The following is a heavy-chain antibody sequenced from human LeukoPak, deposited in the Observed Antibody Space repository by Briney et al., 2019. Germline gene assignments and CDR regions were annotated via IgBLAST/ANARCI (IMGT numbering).Heavy chain of an antibody. V-gene: IGHV4-59*08. Sequence: PSETLSLTCTVSGGSISSYYWSWIRQPPGKGLEWIGYIYYSGSTNYNPSLKSRVTISVDTSKNQFSLKLSSVTAADTAVYYCASQGWELRFDYWGQGTLVTVSS. D-gene: IGHD2-15*01. CDR1: GGSISSYY. J-gene: IGHJ4*02. CDR3: ASQGWELRFDY. CDR2: IYYSGST.